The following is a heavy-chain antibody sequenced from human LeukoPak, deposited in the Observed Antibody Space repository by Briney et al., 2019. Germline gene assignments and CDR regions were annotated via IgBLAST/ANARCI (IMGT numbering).Heavy chain of an antibody. CDR2: ISSSSSYI. CDR3: ASDNYYDSSGYLEP. V-gene: IGHV3-21*01. Sequence: SGGSLRLSCAASGFTFSSYSMNWVRQAPGKGLEWVSSISSSSSYIYYADSVKGGFTISRDNAKNTLYLQMNSLRAEDTAVYYCASDNYYDSSGYLEPWGQGTLVTVSS. J-gene: IGHJ4*02. D-gene: IGHD3-22*01. CDR1: GFTFSSYS.